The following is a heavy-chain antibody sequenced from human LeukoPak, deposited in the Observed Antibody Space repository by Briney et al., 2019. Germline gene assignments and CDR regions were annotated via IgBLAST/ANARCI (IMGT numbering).Heavy chain of an antibody. Sequence: GGSLRLSCAASGFTFSSYAMSWVRQAPGKGLEWVSAISGSGGSTYYADSVKGRFTISRDNPKNTLYLQMDSLRAEDTAVYYCAKGSGLRFLEWLLSFFDYWGQGTLVTVSS. CDR3: AKGSGLRFLEWLLSFFDY. CDR1: GFTFSSYA. D-gene: IGHD3-3*01. V-gene: IGHV3-23*01. J-gene: IGHJ4*02. CDR2: ISGSGGST.